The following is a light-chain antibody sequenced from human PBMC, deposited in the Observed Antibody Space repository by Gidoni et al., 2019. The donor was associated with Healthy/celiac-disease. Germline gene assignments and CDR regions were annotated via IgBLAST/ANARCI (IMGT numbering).Light chain of an antibody. CDR1: QSVSSY. Sequence: DIVLTQSPATLSLSPGKRATLSCRASQSVSSYLAWYQQKPGQAPRLLIYDASNRANGIPARLSGSGSGTDFTLTISSIETEDFAVYYCQQRSNWPRYTFGQGTKLEIK. J-gene: IGKJ2*01. CDR3: QQRSNWPRYT. V-gene: IGKV3-11*01. CDR2: DAS.